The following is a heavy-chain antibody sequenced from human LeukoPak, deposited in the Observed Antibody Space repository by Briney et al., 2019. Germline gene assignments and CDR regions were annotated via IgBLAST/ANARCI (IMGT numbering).Heavy chain of an antibody. CDR1: GGSFSGYY. Sequence: SETLSLXCAVYGGSFSGYYWSWIRQPPGKGLEWIGEINHSGSTNYNPSLKSRVTISVDTSKNQFSLKLSSVTAADTAVYYCARDVVYDAFDIWGQGTMVTVSS. D-gene: IGHD3-22*01. CDR3: ARDVVYDAFDI. J-gene: IGHJ3*02. V-gene: IGHV4-34*01. CDR2: INHSGST.